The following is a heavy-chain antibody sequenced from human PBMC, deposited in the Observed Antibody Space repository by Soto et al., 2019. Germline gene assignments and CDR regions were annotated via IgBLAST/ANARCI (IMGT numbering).Heavy chain of an antibody. CDR1: GFTFSSYS. J-gene: IGHJ3*01. V-gene: IGHV3-21*01. Sequence: EVQLVESGGGLVKPGGSLRLSCAASGFTFSSYSMNWVRQAPGKGLEWVSSISSSSSYIYYADSVKGRFTISRDNAKNSLYLQMNSLRAEDTAVYYCARPLGSGNGVLGAFDLWGQGTMVTVSS. D-gene: IGHD3-10*01. CDR3: ARPLGSGNGVLGAFDL. CDR2: ISSSSSYI.